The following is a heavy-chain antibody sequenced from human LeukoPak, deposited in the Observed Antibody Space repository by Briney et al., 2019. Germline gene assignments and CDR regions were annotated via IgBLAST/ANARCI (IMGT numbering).Heavy chain of an antibody. CDR1: GFTVSSNY. Sequence: PGGSLRLSCAVSGFTVSSNYMSWVRQAPGKGLEWVSVIYSGGSTYYADSVKGRFTISRDNSKNTLYLQMNSLRAEDTAVYYCASGVYGSGSYAFDYWGQGTLVTVSS. CDR2: IYSGGST. V-gene: IGHV3-66*01. D-gene: IGHD3-10*01. CDR3: ASGVYGSGSYAFDY. J-gene: IGHJ4*02.